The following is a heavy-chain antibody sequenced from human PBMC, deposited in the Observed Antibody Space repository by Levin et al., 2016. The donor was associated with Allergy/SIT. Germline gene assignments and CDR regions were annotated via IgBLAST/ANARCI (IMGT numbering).Heavy chain of an antibody. Sequence: WIRQPPGKGLEWIGYIYYSGSTYYNPSLKSRVTISVDTSKNQFSLKLSSVTAADTAVYYCARIGEELGRASDYWGQGTLVTVSS. CDR3: ARIGEELGRASDY. CDR2: IYYSGST. J-gene: IGHJ4*02. V-gene: IGHV4-31*02. D-gene: IGHD7-27*01.